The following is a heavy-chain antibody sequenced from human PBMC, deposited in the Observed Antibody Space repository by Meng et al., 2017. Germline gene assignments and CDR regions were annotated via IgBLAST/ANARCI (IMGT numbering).Heavy chain of an antibody. CDR3: ARDGSPGYSSGWYDY. D-gene: IGHD6-19*01. V-gene: IGHV3-66*01. Sequence: GGSLRLSCEASGFTVSSNYMSWVRQAPGKGLEWVSVIYSGGSTYDADSVKGRFTISRDNSKNTLYLQMNSLRAEDTAVYYCARDGSPGYSSGWYDYWGQGTLVTVSS. J-gene: IGHJ4*02. CDR2: IYSGGST. CDR1: GFTVSSNY.